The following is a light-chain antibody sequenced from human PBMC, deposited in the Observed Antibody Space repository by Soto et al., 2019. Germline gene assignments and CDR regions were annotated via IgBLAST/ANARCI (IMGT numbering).Light chain of an antibody. CDR1: QSVRNW. CDR2: DAS. Sequence: DIQMTQSPSTLSASVGDRVTITCRASQSVRNWLAWYQQKPGKAPKLLIYDASSLESGVPSRFSGSGFGTEFTLTISSLQPDDFATYYCQQFNTYSYTFGQGTKVDIK. CDR3: QQFNTYSYT. J-gene: IGKJ2*01. V-gene: IGKV1-5*01.